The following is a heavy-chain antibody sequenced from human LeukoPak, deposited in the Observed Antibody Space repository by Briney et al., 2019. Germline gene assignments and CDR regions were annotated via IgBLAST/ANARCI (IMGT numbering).Heavy chain of an antibody. CDR3: AREGSPLAYYDSSGYGMFDY. V-gene: IGHV3-53*01. J-gene: IGHJ4*02. D-gene: IGHD3-22*01. Sequence: PGGSLRLSCAASGFTVSSNYMSWVRQAPGKGLEWVSVIYSGGSTYYADSVKGRFTISRDNSKNTLYLQMNSLRAEDTAVYYCAREGSPLAYYDSSGYGMFDYWGQGTLVTVSP. CDR2: IYSGGST. CDR1: GFTVSSNY.